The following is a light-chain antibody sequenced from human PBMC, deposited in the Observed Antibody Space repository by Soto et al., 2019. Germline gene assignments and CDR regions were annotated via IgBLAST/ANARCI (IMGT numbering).Light chain of an antibody. CDR3: QQYGPSPALT. J-gene: IGKJ4*01. CDR1: QSVSSSH. CDR2: GAS. Sequence: EIVLTQSPGTLSLSPGERATLSCRASQSVSSSHLAWYQQKPGQAPRLLIYGASGRAAGIPDRFSGSGSGTDFTLTISSLEPEDFAVYHCQQYGPSPALTFGGGTKVEIK. V-gene: IGKV3-20*01.